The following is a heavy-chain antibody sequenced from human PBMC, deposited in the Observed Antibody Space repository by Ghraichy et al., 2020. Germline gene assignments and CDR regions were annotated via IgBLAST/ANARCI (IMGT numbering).Heavy chain of an antibody. CDR3: FSSWYGGDYYYGMDV. Sequence: GGSLRLSCSASGFTFSSYAMHWVRQAPGKGLEYVSAISSNGGSTYYADSVKGRFTISRDNSKNTLYLQMSSLRAEDTAVYYCFSSWYGGDYYYGMDVWGQGTTVTVSS. V-gene: IGHV3-64D*06. CDR2: ISSNGGST. J-gene: IGHJ6*02. CDR1: GFTFSSYA. D-gene: IGHD6-13*01.